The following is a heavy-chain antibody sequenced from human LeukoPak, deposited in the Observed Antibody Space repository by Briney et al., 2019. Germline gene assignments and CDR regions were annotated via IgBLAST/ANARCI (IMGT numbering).Heavy chain of an antibody. J-gene: IGHJ4*02. D-gene: IGHD6-19*01. Sequence: GALRLSCAASVFTFSSYAINWVRQAPGKGLXXXXXIRGTSPSTYFADSVKGRFTISRDNSKNTVYLQMNSLRAEDTAIYYCAKPKYSSGWYGDFDCWGQGALVTVSS. V-gene: IGHV3-23*01. CDR1: VFTFSSYA. CDR3: AKPKYSSGWYGDFDC. CDR2: IRGTSPST.